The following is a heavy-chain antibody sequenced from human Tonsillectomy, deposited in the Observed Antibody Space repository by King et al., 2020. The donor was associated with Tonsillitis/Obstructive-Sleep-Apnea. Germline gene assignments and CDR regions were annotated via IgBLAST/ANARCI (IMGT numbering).Heavy chain of an antibody. D-gene: IGHD3-22*01. J-gene: IGHJ4*02. CDR2: INSDGSST. CDR3: ARDLGQYYYDSSGYPDY. Sequence: VQLVESGGGLVQPGGSLRLSCAASGFTFSSYWMHWVRQAPGKGLVWVSRINSDGSSTSYADSVKGRFTIPRDNAKNTLYLQMNSLRAEDTAVYYCARDLGQYYYDSSGYPDYWGQGTLVTVSS. V-gene: IGHV3-74*01. CDR1: GFTFSSYW.